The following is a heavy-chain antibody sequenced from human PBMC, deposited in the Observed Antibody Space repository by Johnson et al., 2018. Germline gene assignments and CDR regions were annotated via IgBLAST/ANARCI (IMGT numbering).Heavy chain of an antibody. CDR2: ISSSSSTI. CDR1: GFTFSSYS. J-gene: IGHJ3*02. V-gene: IGHV3-48*02. D-gene: IGHD3-9*01. CDR3: ARLKALNFPRAYFDWLWDAFDI. Sequence: VQLVESGGGLVQPGGSLRLSCAASGFTFSSYSMNWVRQAPGKGLEWVSYISSSSSTIYYADSVKGRFTISRDNAKNSLYLQMNSLRDEDTAVYYCARLKALNFPRAYFDWLWDAFDIWGQGTMVTVSS.